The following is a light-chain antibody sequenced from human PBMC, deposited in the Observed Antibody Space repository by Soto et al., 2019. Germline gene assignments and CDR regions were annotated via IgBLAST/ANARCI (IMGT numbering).Light chain of an antibody. Sequence: QSVLTQPASVSGSPGQSITISCTGTSSDVGGYNYVSWYQQHPGKAPKLMIYEVSNRPSGVSNRFSGSKSGNTASLTISGLQAEAEDDYYSSAYTSSSTRVFGGGTKLTVL. V-gene: IGLV2-14*01. CDR2: EVS. J-gene: IGLJ3*02. CDR3: SAYTSSSTRV. CDR1: SSDVGGYNY.